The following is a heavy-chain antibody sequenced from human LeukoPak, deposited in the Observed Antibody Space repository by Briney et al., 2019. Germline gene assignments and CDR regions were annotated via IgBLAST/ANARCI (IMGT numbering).Heavy chain of an antibody. D-gene: IGHD3-3*01. CDR1: GFTFSDYY. J-gene: IGHJ6*03. V-gene: IGHV3-11*04. Sequence: GGSLRLSCAASGFTFSDYYMSWIRQAPGKGLEWVSYISSSGSTIYYADSVKGRFTISRDNAKNSLYLQMNSLGAEDTAVYYCAREGPHYDFWSGYQEYYYYMDVWGKGTTVTVSS. CDR3: AREGPHYDFWSGYQEYYYYMDV. CDR2: ISSSGSTI.